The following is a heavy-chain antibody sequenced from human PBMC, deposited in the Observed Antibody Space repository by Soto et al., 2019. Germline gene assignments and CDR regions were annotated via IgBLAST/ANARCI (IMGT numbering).Heavy chain of an antibody. V-gene: IGHV4-39*01. D-gene: IGHD3-22*01. J-gene: IGHJ3*02. CDR2: IYYSGST. Sequence: PSETLSLTCTVSGGSISSSSYYWGWIRQPPGKGLEWIGSIYYSGSTYYNPSLKSRVTISVDTSKNQFSLKLSSVTAADTAVYYCASGYYYDSSGYYYVYLGAFDIWGQGTMVTVSS. CDR3: ASGYYYDSSGYYYVYLGAFDI. CDR1: GGSISSSSYY.